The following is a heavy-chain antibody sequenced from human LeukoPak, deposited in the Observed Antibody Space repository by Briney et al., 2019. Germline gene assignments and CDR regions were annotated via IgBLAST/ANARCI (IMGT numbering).Heavy chain of an antibody. Sequence: SETLSFTCTVSGGSISSYYWSWIRQPAGKGLEWIGRIYTSGSTYYNPSLKSRVTMSVDTSKNQLSLKLSSVTAADTAVYYCASQYYYDSSGYYDSLYFQHWGQGTLVTVSS. CDR1: GGSISSYY. CDR3: ASQYYYDSSGYYDSLYFQH. D-gene: IGHD3-22*01. CDR2: IYTSGST. V-gene: IGHV4-4*07. J-gene: IGHJ1*01.